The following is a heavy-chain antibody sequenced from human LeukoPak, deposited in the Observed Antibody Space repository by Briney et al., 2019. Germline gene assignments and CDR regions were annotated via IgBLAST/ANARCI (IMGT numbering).Heavy chain of an antibody. Sequence: GGSLRLSCAAGFSFSDLWMNWVRQAPGKGLEWVANIKEDGTETYYVDSVKGRFTISRDNAKNSLYLQMNSLRVEDTAVYYCAKEGRSLQTYWGQGTLVTVSS. D-gene: IGHD5-24*01. V-gene: IGHV3-7*03. CDR3: AKEGRSLQTY. CDR2: IKEDGTET. J-gene: IGHJ4*02. CDR1: GFSFSDLW.